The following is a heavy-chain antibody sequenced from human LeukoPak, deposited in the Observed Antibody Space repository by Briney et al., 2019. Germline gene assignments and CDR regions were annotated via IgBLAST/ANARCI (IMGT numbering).Heavy chain of an antibody. V-gene: IGHV1-3*01. CDR2: INAGNGNT. J-gene: IGHJ4*02. Sequence: ASVKVSCKASGYTFTTYAMHWVRQAPGQRLEWMGWINAGNGNTKYSQKFQGRVTITRDTSASTVYMELSSLKSEDTAVYYCARHVEEYYFDYWGQGTLVTVSS. D-gene: IGHD3-16*01. CDR3: ARHVEEYYFDY. CDR1: GYTFTTYA.